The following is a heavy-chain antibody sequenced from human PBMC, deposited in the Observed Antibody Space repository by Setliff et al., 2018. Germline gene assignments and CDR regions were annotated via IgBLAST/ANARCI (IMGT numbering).Heavy chain of an antibody. J-gene: IGHJ3*01. CDR1: RFTFSNHW. Sequence: GESLKISCAASRFTFSNHWMSWVRQAPGKGLEWVANIKEDGSEKYYVDSVKGRFTISRDNAKNSLDLQMDSLRAEDTAVYYCVRDRWKVVVNRGDDAFDLWGQGTMVTVSS. D-gene: IGHD2-15*01. CDR2: IKEDGSEK. V-gene: IGHV3-7*01. CDR3: VRDRWKVVVNRGDDAFDL.